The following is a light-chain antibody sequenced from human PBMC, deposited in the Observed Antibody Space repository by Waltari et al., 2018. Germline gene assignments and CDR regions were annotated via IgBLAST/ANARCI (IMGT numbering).Light chain of an antibody. J-gene: IGLJ3*02. CDR1: SLRTSY. V-gene: IGLV3-19*01. CDR2: GKD. CDR3: SSRNGRANQVV. Sequence: SSELTQDPAVSVALGQTVRFTCQGDSLRTSYASWYQLKPGQAPVLVIYGKDKRHSGIPDRISGDSSGTTSSLTITGAQAEDEADYYCSSRNGRANQVVFAGGTKVTVL.